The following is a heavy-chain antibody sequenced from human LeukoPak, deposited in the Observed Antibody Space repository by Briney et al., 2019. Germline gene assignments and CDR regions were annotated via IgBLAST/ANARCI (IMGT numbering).Heavy chain of an antibody. J-gene: IGHJ3*01. Sequence: GGSLRLSCAASGFTFSSYWMHWVRQVPGKGLVWVSRINGDGSSTSYADSVKGRFTISRDNAKNTLYLQMNSLRAEDTAVYYCARGYSSGWYLLSWGQGTMVTVSS. D-gene: IGHD6-19*01. CDR2: INGDGSST. CDR3: ARGYSSGWYLLS. V-gene: IGHV3-74*01. CDR1: GFTFSSYW.